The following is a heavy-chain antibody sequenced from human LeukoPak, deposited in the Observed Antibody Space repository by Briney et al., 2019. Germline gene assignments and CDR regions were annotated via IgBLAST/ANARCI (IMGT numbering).Heavy chain of an antibody. CDR1: GVSISSSFYY. CDR2: IYHSGST. CDR3: ASRDSSGHAI. V-gene: IGHV4-39*01. J-gene: IGHJ3*02. Sequence: PSETLSLTCTVSGVSISSSFYYWGWIRQPPGKGLEWIGSIYHSGSTYYNPSLKSRVTISVDTSRNHFCLNLSSVTAADTAVYYCASRDSSGHAIWGQGTMVTVSS. D-gene: IGHD3-22*01.